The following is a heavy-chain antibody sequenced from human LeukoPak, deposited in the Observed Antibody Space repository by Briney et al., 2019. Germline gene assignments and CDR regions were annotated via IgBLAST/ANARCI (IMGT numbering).Heavy chain of an antibody. Sequence: PSETLSLTCTVSGGSISSSNYYWGWIRQPPGKGLEWIGSNFYSGRTYYNPSLKSRVTISVDTPKNQFSLKLNSVTAADTAVYYCARRSSYDLDYWGQGTLVTVSS. J-gene: IGHJ4*02. CDR1: GGSISSSNYY. V-gene: IGHV4-39*01. D-gene: IGHD5-12*01. CDR2: NFYSGRT. CDR3: ARRSSYDLDY.